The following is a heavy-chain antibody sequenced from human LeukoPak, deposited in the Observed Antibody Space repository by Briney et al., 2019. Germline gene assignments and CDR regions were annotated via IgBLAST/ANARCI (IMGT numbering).Heavy chain of an antibody. CDR3: ARGRNYYCSGSYYNGWRMDV. D-gene: IGHD3-10*01. CDR2: INHSGST. Sequence: PSENLSFNCAVYGWTFSGYYWSRIRQPPGKGLEGIGEINHSGSTNYNPSLKSRVTISVDTSKRQFSLKLSSVPAADTAVYYCARGRNYYCSGSYYNGWRMDVWGKGTTVTVSS. J-gene: IGHJ6*04. CDR1: GWTFSGYY. V-gene: IGHV4-34*01.